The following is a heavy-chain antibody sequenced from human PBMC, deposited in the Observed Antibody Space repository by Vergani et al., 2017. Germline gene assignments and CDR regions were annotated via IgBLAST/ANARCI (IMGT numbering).Heavy chain of an antibody. CDR3: AKGPYSSSWYTYYYYGMDV. CDR2: IWYDGSNK. Sequence: QVQLVESGGGVVQPGRSLRLSCAASGFTFSSYGMHWVRQAPGKGLEWVAVIWYDGSNKYYADSVKGRFTISRDNSKNTLYLQMNSLRAEDTAVYYCAKGPYSSSWYTYYYYGMDVWGQGTTVTVSS. D-gene: IGHD6-13*01. V-gene: IGHV3-33*06. CDR1: GFTFSSYG. J-gene: IGHJ6*02.